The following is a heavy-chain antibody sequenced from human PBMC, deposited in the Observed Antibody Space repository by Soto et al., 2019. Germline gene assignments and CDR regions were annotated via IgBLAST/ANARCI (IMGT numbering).Heavy chain of an antibody. CDR1: GYTFISYG. CDR3: ARGASSLPGFY. J-gene: IGHJ4*02. V-gene: IGHV1-18*01. CDR2: ISAYNGDT. D-gene: IGHD6-13*01. Sequence: QVQLVQSGAEVKKPGASVKVSCKTSGYTFISYGITWVRQAPGQGLEWMGRISAYNGDTDYAQSFQGRLTMTTDTSTSTAYMELRSLRSDDTAVYYCARGASSLPGFYWGQGTLVTVSS.